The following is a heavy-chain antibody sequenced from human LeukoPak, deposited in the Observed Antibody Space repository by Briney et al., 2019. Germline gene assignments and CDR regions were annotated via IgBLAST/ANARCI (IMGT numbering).Heavy chain of an antibody. CDR2: INHSGST. D-gene: IGHD2-2*02. V-gene: IGHV4-34*01. J-gene: IGHJ6*03. CDR3: ARGRGYCSSTSCYKRGYYYYYMDV. Sequence: PSETLSLTCAVYSGSFSGYYWSWVRQPPGKGLEWIGEINHSGSTNYNPSLKSRVTISVDTSKNQFSLKLSSVTAADTAVYYCARGRGYCSSTSCYKRGYYYYYMDVWGKGTTVTVSS. CDR1: SGSFSGYY.